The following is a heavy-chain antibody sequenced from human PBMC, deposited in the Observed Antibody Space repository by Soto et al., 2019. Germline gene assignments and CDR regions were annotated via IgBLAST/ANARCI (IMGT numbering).Heavy chain of an antibody. Sequence: SESLSLTFNVSGVSINTNEYYLGWVRQPPVKGLECIGNIFYSWITFYNASLRTRLKISLDMPENQFSLKLSSVAAAETAVYYCVRESAVSGPNWLDTWGPGTLVTVSS. V-gene: IGHV4-39*07. CDR2: IFYSWIT. CDR3: VRESAVSGPNWLDT. D-gene: IGHD6-13*01. J-gene: IGHJ5*01. CDR1: GVSINTNEYY.